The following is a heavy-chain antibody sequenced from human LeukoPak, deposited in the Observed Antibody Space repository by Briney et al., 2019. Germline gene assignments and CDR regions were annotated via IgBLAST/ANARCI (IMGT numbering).Heavy chain of an antibody. CDR3: ATLGLIGYFDY. V-gene: IGHV3-30*04. CDR2: ISYDGSNK. CDR1: GFTFSSYA. D-gene: IGHD3-16*01. J-gene: IGHJ4*02. Sequence: GGSLRLSCAASGFTFSSYAMHWVRQALGKGLEWVAVISYDGSNKYYADSVKGRFTISRDNAKNSLYLQMNSLRAEDTAVYYCATLGLIGYFDYWGQGTLVTVSS.